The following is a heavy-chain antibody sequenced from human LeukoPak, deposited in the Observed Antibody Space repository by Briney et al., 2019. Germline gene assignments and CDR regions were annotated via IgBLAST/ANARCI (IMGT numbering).Heavy chain of an antibody. J-gene: IGHJ3*02. V-gene: IGHV4-61*02. D-gene: IGHD1-1*01. CDR3: AAFLLQRINVFDI. Sequence: KSSETLSLTCTVSGGSISSVSYYWSWIREPAGKGLEWIGRIYTSGSTEYNPSLKSRVTISVDTSKNQFSLNLNSVTAADTAVYYCAAFLLQRINVFDIWGQGTMVTVSS. CDR1: GGSISSVSYY. CDR2: IYTSGST.